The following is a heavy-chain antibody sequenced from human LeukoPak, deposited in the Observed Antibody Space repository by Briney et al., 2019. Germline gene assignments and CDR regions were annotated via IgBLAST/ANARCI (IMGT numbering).Heavy chain of an antibody. CDR3: ARDISGLAVAGHEDY. Sequence: GASVKVSCKASGYSFTSHYMHWVRQAPGQGLEWMGLINPSGSSTLYAQKFQGRVTMTRDMSTTTDYMELSSLRSEDTAVYYCARDISGLAVAGHEDYWGQGTLVTVSS. CDR2: INPSGSST. J-gene: IGHJ4*02. V-gene: IGHV1-46*01. CDR1: GYSFTSHY. D-gene: IGHD6-19*01.